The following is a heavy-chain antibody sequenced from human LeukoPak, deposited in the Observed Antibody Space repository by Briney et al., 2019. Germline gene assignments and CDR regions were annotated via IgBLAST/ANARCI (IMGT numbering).Heavy chain of an antibody. CDR3: AKDELLKSGGDCYYFDY. CDR1: GGTFSSYA. J-gene: IGHJ4*02. D-gene: IGHD2-21*01. CDR2: IIPILGIA. Sequence: GASVKVSCKASGGTFSSYAISWVRQAPGQGLEWMGRIIPILGIANYAQKFQGRVTITADKSTSTAYMELSSLRSEDTAVYYCAKDELLKSGGDCYYFDYWGQGTLVTVSS. V-gene: IGHV1-69*04.